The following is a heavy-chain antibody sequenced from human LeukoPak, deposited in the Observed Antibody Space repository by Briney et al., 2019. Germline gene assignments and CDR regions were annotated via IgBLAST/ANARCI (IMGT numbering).Heavy chain of an antibody. CDR1: GFTFSSYE. Sequence: PGGSLRLSCAASGFTFSSYEMNWVRQAPRKGLEWISYISSTGSTMYYADSVKGRFTISRDNAKNSLSLQMNSLRAEDTAVYYCAREPFDYWGQGNLVTVSS. CDR2: ISSTGSTM. J-gene: IGHJ4*02. V-gene: IGHV3-48*03. CDR3: AREPFDY.